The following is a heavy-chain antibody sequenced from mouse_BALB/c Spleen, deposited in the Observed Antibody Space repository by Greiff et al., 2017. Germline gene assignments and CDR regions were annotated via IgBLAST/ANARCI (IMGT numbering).Heavy chain of an antibody. CDR2: INPGSGGT. Sequence: QVQLQQSGAELVRPGTSVKVSCKASGYAFTNYLIEWVKQRPGQGLEWIGVINPGSGGTNYNEKFKGKATLTADKSSSTAYMQLSSLTSDDSAVYFCARSNYRYDGDYWGQGTTLTVSS. D-gene: IGHD2-14*01. V-gene: IGHV1-54*01. J-gene: IGHJ2*01. CDR3: ARSNYRYDGDY. CDR1: GYAFTNYL.